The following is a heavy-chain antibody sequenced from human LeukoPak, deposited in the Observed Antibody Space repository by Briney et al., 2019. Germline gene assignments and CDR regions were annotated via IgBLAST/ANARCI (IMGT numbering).Heavy chain of an antibody. J-gene: IGHJ4*02. CDR3: ARDHCSPGTCLGGH. V-gene: IGHV1-69*06. D-gene: IGHD2-15*01. CDR1: GGTFSSYA. CDR2: IIPIFGTA. Sequence: SVKVSCKASGGTFSSYAISWVRQAPGQGLEWMGGIIPIFGTANYAQKFQGRVTLSVDRDTATTYMEVTSLRSEDTAIYYCARDHCSPGTCLGGHWGQGTLVTVSS.